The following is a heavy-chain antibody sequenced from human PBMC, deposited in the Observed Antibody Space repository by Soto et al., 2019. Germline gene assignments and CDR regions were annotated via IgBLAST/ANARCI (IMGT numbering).Heavy chain of an antibody. Sequence: DEQLVESGGGSLQSGGSLRLSCAASGFSFRNYAMTWVRQSPGKGLEWVSLISSGGGSTNYADSVKGRFTISRDNSQNMLYLQMTGLRGEDTALYYCAKLKGGLGRFYGMDAWGQGTMVIVSS. CDR3: AKLKGGLGRFYGMDA. CDR1: GFSFRNYA. CDR2: ISSGGGST. J-gene: IGHJ6*02. D-gene: IGHD3-3*01. V-gene: IGHV3-23*04.